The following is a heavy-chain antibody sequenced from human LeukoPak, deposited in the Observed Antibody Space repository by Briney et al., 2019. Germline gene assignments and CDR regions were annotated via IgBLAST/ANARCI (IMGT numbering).Heavy chain of an antibody. J-gene: IGHJ5*02. Sequence: SGTLSLTCAVSGGSISSGYYWGWIRQPPGKGLEWIGSIYHSGSTYYNPSLKSRVTISVDTSKNQFSLKLSSVTAADTAVYYCARDFGTKEVKDWFDPWGQGTLVTVSS. CDR1: GGSISSGYY. CDR2: IYHSGST. D-gene: IGHD3-16*01. CDR3: ARDFGTKEVKDWFDP. V-gene: IGHV4-38-2*02.